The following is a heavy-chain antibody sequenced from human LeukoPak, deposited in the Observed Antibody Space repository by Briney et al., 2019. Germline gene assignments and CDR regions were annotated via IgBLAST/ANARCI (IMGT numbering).Heavy chain of an antibody. CDR3: ANTSYYYGSGSYFHFDY. CDR1: GYSISSGYY. J-gene: IGHJ4*02. V-gene: IGHV4-38-2*01. D-gene: IGHD3-10*01. CDR2: IYHSGST. Sequence: SETLSLTCSVSGYSISSGYYWGWIRQPPGKGLEWIGSIYHSGSTYYNPSLKSRVTISVDTSKNQFSLKLSSVTAADTAVYYCANTSYYYGSGSYFHFDYWGQGTLVTVSS.